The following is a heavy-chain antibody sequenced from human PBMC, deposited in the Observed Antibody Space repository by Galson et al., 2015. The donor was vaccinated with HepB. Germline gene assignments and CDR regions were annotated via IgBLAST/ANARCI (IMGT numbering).Heavy chain of an antibody. Sequence: SLRLSCAASGFTFSSYPMSWVRQAPGKGLEWVSAISGSGGSTYYADSVKGRFTISRDNSKNTLYLQMNSLRAEDTAVYYCAKDRDIVVVPAASRAFDIWGQGTMVTVSS. D-gene: IGHD2-2*01. CDR1: GFTFSSYP. J-gene: IGHJ3*02. CDR2: ISGSGGST. V-gene: IGHV3-23*01. CDR3: AKDRDIVVVPAASRAFDI.